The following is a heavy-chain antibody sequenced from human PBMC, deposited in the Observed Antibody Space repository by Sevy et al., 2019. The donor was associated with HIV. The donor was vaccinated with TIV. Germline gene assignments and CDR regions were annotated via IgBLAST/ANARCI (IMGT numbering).Heavy chain of an antibody. CDR3: AREALGHDAFDI. V-gene: IGHV3-7*01. CDR1: GFTFSSYW. Sequence: GGSLRLSCAASGFTFSSYWMSWVRQAPGKGLEWVANIKQDGSEKYYVDSVKGRFTISRDNAKNPLYLKMNSLRAEDTAVYYCAREALGHDAFDIWGQGTMVTVSS. D-gene: IGHD7-27*01. CDR2: IKQDGSEK. J-gene: IGHJ3*02.